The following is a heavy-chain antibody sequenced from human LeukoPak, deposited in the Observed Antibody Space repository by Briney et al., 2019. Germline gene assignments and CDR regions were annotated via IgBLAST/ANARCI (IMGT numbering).Heavy chain of an antibody. CDR2: IPTSGISV. CDR3: TRAEGLGPGAHFDQ. CDR1: GFSFSRFY. J-gene: IGHJ4*02. V-gene: IGHV3-11*01. Sequence: GGSRRLACAASGFSFSRFYMRWVRQTPGGALEWISYIPTSGISVQYADSVRGRFTASRDDAMNSLHLQMDSLRVEDTAVYYCTRAEGLGPGAHFDQWGQGALVIVSS.